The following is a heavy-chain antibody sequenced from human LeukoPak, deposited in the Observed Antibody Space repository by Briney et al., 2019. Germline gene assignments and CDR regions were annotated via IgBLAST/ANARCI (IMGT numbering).Heavy chain of an antibody. CDR2: ISSSSSYI. Sequence: GGSLRLSCAASGFTFSSYSMNWVRQAPGKGLEWVSSISSSSSYIYYADSVKGRFTISRDNAKNSLYLQMNSLRAEDTAVYYCARGASSGYYSDYWGQGTLVTVSS. V-gene: IGHV3-21*01. D-gene: IGHD3-22*01. CDR3: ARGASSGYYSDY. CDR1: GFTFSSYS. J-gene: IGHJ4*02.